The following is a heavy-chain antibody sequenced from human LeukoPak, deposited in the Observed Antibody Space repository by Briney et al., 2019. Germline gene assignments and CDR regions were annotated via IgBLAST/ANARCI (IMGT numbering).Heavy chain of an antibody. V-gene: IGHV3-53*01. CDR3: ARDPPLSGGENY. CDR1: GFTVSSNY. D-gene: IGHD3-10*01. CDR2: IYSSGST. J-gene: IGHJ4*02. Sequence: GGSLRLSCAASGFTVSSNYMSWVRQAPGKGLEWVSIIYSSGSTYHADSVKGRFTISRDNSKNTLYLQMNSLRAEHTAVYYCARDPPLSGGENYWGQGILVTVS.